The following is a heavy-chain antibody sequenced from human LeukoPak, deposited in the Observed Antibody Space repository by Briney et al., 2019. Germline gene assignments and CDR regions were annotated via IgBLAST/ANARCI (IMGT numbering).Heavy chain of an antibody. CDR1: GGSISSSSYY. V-gene: IGHV4-39*07. Sequence: SETLSLTCTVSGGSISSSSYYWGWIRQPPGKGLEWIGEINHSGSTNYNPSLKSRVTISVDTSKNQFSLKLSSVTAADTAVFYCARGSSSGYYPIDYWGQGTLVTVSS. D-gene: IGHD3-22*01. CDR2: INHSGST. CDR3: ARGSSSGYYPIDY. J-gene: IGHJ4*02.